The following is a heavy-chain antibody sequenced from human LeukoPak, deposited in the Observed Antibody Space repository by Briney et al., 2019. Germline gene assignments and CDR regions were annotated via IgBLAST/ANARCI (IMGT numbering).Heavy chain of an antibody. CDR2: INPNSGGT. V-gene: IGHV1-2*02. Sequence: ASVKVSCKASGYTFTGYYMHWVRQAPGQGLEWMGWINPNSGGTNYAQKFQGRVTMTRDTSISTAYMELSSLRSEDTAVYYCARGLYCSSTSCSWGQGTLVTVSS. D-gene: IGHD2-2*01. CDR1: GYTFTGYY. J-gene: IGHJ4*02. CDR3: ARGLYCSSTSCS.